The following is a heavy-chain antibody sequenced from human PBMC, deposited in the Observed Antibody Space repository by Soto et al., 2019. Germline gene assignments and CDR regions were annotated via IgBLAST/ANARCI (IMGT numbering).Heavy chain of an antibody. D-gene: IGHD6-13*01. V-gene: IGHV4-34*01. CDR2: INHSGST. CDR1: GGSFSGYY. J-gene: IGHJ4*02. Sequence: QVQLQQWGAGLLKPSETLSLTCAVYGGSFSGYYWSWIRQPPGKGLEWIGEINHSGSTNYNPSLKSRVTISVDTSKNQFSLKLSSVTAADTAVYYCARGYSSSWYVDDYWGQGTLVTVSS. CDR3: ARGYSSSWYVDDY.